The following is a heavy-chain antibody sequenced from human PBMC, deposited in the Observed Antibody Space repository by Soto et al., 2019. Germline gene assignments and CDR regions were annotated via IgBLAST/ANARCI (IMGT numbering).Heavy chain of an antibody. CDR1: GFTVSSNY. J-gene: IGHJ4*02. CDR3: ARSSTPPTTIFGVVIQQGVGLDY. CDR2: IYSGGST. D-gene: IGHD3-3*01. V-gene: IGHV3-53*02. Sequence: EVQLVETGGGLIQPGGSLRLSCAASGFTVSSNYMSWVRQAPGKGLEWVSVIYSGGSTYYADSVKGRFTISRDNSKNTLYLQITSLRAEETAVYYCARSSTPPTTIFGVVIQQGVGLDYWGQGTLSPSPQ.